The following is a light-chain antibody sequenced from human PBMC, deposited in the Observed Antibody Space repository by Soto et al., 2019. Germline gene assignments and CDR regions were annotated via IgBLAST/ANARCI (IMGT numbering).Light chain of an antibody. CDR3: QQYNNWWT. CDR1: QSVSSN. V-gene: IGKV3-15*01. CDR2: GAS. Sequence: EIVMTQSPATLSVSPGERATLSCRASQSVSSNLAWYQQKPGQAPRLLIYGASTRDTGIPARFSGSGSGTEFTLTISSLQSEDFAVYCCQQYNNWWTFGQGTKVEIK. J-gene: IGKJ1*01.